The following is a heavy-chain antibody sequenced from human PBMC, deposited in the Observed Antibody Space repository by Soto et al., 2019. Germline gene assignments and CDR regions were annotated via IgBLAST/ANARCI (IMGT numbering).Heavy chain of an antibody. J-gene: IGHJ1*01. D-gene: IGHD3-22*01. CDR3: ARDRTYYYASSGYSGGAYFQH. CDR1: GFTFSSDA. Sequence: QVQLVESGGGVVQPGRSLRLSCAASGFTFSSDAMHWVRQAPGKGLAWVAVISYDGSNKYYADSVKGRFTIYRDNSKNTLYLQMNSLRAEDTAVYYCARDRTYYYASSGYSGGAYFQHCGQGTLVTVSS. V-gene: IGHV3-30-3*01. CDR2: ISYDGSNK.